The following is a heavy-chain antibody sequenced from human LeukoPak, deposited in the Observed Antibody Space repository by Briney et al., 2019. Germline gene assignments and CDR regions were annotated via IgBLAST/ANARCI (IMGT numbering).Heavy chain of an antibody. Sequence: PSETLSLTCAVYGGSFSGYYWSWIRQPPGKGLEWIGEINHSGSTNYNPSLKSRVTISVDTSKNQFSLKLSSVTAADTAVYYCARIPRYCSGGSCYTGFYYYYYGMDVWGQGTTVTVSS. CDR2: INHSGST. CDR1: GGSFSGYY. CDR3: ARIPRYCSGGSCYTGFYYYYYGMDV. V-gene: IGHV4-34*01. J-gene: IGHJ6*02. D-gene: IGHD2-15*01.